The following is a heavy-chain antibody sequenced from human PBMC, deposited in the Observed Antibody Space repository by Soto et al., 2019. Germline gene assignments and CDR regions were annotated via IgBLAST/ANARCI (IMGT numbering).Heavy chain of an antibody. CDR2: IYWDDDK. CDR1: GFSLSTSGAG. J-gene: IGHJ4*02. D-gene: IGHD3-16*01. CDR3: AHRHITFGGVDY. V-gene: IGHV2-5*02. Sequence: QITLKESGPTLVKPTQTLTLTCTYSGFSLSTSGAGVGWIRQPPGKALEWLALIYWDDDKRYSPSLKSRLTITKDNSKNQVVRTMTNMVTVDTATYYCAHRHITFGGVDYWGQGTLVTVSS.